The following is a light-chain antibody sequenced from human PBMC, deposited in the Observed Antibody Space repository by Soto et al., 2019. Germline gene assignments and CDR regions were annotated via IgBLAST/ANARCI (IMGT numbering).Light chain of an antibody. CDR1: MRDVGAYNL. J-gene: IGLJ3*02. V-gene: IGLV2-14*01. CDR2: EVS. Sequence: QSVLTQPASVSGSAGQSITISCSGTMRDVGAYNLVSWYQQPPGTAPQLLIYEVSNRPSGISCRFSCTRSSKATSLTIAGLQSEDAGYYYGSADTAISTGVFGGGTKLTVL. CDR3: SADTAISTGV.